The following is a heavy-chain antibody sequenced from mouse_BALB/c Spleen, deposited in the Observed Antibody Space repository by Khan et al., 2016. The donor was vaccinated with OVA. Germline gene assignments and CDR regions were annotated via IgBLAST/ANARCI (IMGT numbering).Heavy chain of an antibody. D-gene: IGHD1-2*01. CDR3: ARSRYYGDAIDY. V-gene: IGHV1-9*01. CDR2: ILPGSGNT. CDR1: GYTFSNFW. Sequence: QVQLKQSGAELVKPGASVKISCKATGYTFSNFWIEWVKQRPGHGLEWIGEILPGSGNTNYNEKFKGKATFTADTSSNTAYMQLSSLTSEDSAVEYCARSRYYGDAIDYWGQGTSVTVSS. J-gene: IGHJ4*01.